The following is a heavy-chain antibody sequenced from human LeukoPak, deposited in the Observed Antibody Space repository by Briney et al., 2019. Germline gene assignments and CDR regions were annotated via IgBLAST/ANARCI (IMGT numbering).Heavy chain of an antibody. CDR1: GGSISSHY. Sequence: SETLSLTCTVSGGSISSHYWSWIRQPPGKGLEWIGYIYYSGSTNYNPSLKCRVTISVDTSKNQFSLKLSSVTAADTAVYYCARGGGLYYDSSGYYYGYWGQGTLVTVSS. D-gene: IGHD3-22*01. V-gene: IGHV4-59*11. J-gene: IGHJ4*02. CDR3: ARGGGLYYDSSGYYYGY. CDR2: IYYSGST.